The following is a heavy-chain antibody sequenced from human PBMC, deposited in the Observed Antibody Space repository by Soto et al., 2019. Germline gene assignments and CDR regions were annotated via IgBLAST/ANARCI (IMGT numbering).Heavy chain of an antibody. Sequence: QVQLRESGPGLVKASETLSLTCTVSGGSISGYHWSWIRQTPGKRLEWVGYIYPTGSTDYNPSLKSLVTISADTSKNQVSLKLSPVTASDTAVYDCARGLGTAVFDYWGQGALVTVSS. CDR1: GGSISGYH. J-gene: IGHJ4*02. V-gene: IGHV4-4*08. D-gene: IGHD3-16*01. CDR3: ARGLGTAVFDY. CDR2: IYPTGST.